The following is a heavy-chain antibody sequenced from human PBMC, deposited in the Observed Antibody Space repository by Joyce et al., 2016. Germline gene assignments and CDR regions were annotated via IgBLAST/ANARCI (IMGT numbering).Heavy chain of an antibody. CDR1: GCSLSGSA. Sequence: EVQLVESGGGLVQPGGSLKLSCAASGCSLSGSAIHWVRQASGKGVEWGGRIRSGAHSYETAYAASVQGRFVISRDDSKNTAYLQMNSLKTEDTAVYYCHLIPAFLYYWGQGTLVTVSS. V-gene: IGHV3-73*02. J-gene: IGHJ4*02. CDR2: IRSGAHSYET. CDR3: HLIPAFLYY. D-gene: IGHD2-2*01.